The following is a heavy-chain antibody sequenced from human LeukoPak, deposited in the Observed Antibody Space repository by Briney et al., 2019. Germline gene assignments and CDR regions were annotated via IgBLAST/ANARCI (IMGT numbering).Heavy chain of an antibody. CDR3: ARATVTTFPQDY. CDR1: GFSFSTYS. Sequence: PGGSLRLSCAASGFSFSTYSMNRARQAPGKGLVWVSRINSDGNSTNYADSVKGRFTISRDNAKNTLYLQMNSLRAEDTALYYCARATVTTFPQDYWGQGTLVTVSS. CDR2: INSDGNST. J-gene: IGHJ4*02. D-gene: IGHD4-17*01. V-gene: IGHV3-74*01.